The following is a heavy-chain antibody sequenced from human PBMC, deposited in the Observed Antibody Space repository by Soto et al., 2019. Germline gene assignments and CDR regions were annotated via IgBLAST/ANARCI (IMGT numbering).Heavy chain of an antibody. Sequence: ASVKVSCKASGYTFTSYSISWVRQAPGQGLEWMGWISAYNGNTNYAQKLQGRVTMTTDTSTSTAYMELRSLRSDDTAVYYCARVGRQYYSDGFPVYWGQGTPVTVSS. CDR3: ARVGRQYYSDGFPVY. CDR1: GYTFTSYS. CDR2: ISAYNGNT. J-gene: IGHJ4*02. V-gene: IGHV1-18*04. D-gene: IGHD3-22*01.